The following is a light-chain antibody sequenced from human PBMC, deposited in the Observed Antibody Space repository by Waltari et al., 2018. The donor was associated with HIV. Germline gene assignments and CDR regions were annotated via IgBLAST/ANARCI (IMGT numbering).Light chain of an antibody. Sequence: YVLTQPPSVSVAPGQTATTTCGGDHIAVRKVDCYQRRPGQAPSLVVFDDSDRPSGIPERFSGSISGNTATLIISRVEDGDEADYYCQVWDESNEQVVFGGGTRLTVL. J-gene: IGLJ2*01. V-gene: IGLV3-21*02. CDR2: DDS. CDR1: HIAVRK. CDR3: QVWDESNEQVV.